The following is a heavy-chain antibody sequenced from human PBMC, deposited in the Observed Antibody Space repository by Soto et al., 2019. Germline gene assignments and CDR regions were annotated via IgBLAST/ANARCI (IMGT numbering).Heavy chain of an antibody. CDR1: GFTFSDYY. CDR2: ISSSGSSI. CDR3: ARVGGRYCSSTSCYQYYYMDV. J-gene: IGHJ6*03. D-gene: IGHD2-2*01. Sequence: QVQLVESGGGLVEPGGSLRLSCAASGFTFSDYYMSWIRQAPGKGLEWVSYISSSGSSIYYADSVKGRFTISRDNAKNSLYLQMNSLRVEETAVYYCARVGGRYCSSTSCYQYYYMDVWGKGTTVTVSS. V-gene: IGHV3-11*01.